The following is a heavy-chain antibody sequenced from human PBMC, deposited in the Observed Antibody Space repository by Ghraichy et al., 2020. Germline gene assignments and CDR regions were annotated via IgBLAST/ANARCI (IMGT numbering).Heavy chain of an antibody. CDR1: GGSFSGYY. J-gene: IGHJ5*02. CDR3: ARSELYYDILTGFNWFDP. CDR2: INHSGST. D-gene: IGHD3-9*01. Sequence: SETLSLTCAVYGGSFSGYYWSWIRQPPGKGLEWIGEINHSGSTNYNPSLKSRVTISVDTSKNQFSLKLSSVTAADTAVYYCARSELYYDILTGFNWFDPWGQGTLVTVSS. V-gene: IGHV4-34*01.